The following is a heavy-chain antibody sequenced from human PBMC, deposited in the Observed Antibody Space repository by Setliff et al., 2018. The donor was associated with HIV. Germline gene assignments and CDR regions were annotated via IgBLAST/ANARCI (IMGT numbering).Heavy chain of an antibody. Sequence: PSETLSLTCTVSGGSISSTSYYWGWIRPPPGKGLEWIGNIYYSGGTDYHPSLKSRVTISVDTSKTQLSLKLGSVTAADTAVYFCARRFEQWLAFDYWGQGTLVTVS. D-gene: IGHD6-19*01. J-gene: IGHJ4*02. CDR2: IYYSGGT. CDR1: GGSISSTSYY. CDR3: ARRFEQWLAFDY. V-gene: IGHV4-39*01.